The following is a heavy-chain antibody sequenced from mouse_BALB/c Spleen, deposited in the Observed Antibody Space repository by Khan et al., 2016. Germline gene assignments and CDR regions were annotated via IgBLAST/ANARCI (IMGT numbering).Heavy chain of an antibody. D-gene: IGHD2-2*01. J-gene: IGHJ4*01. CDR2: IYLGGGYS. CDR1: EYTFTDYW. Sequence: QVQLQQPGAELVRPGTSVKMSCKAAEYTFTDYWLNWVKQRPGHGLEWIGDIYLGGGYSNYNEKFKGKAKLTADTSSSTAYMHLSSLTSEDSAIYYCARGDYYVDDVGAMDYWGQGTSVTVSS. CDR3: ARGDYYVDDVGAMDY. V-gene: IGHV1-63*02.